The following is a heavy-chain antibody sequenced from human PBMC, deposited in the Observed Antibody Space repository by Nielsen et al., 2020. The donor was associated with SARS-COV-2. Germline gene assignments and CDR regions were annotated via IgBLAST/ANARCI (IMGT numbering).Heavy chain of an antibody. CDR2: INSDGSST. CDR1: AFTFSTYW. D-gene: IGHD3-16*01. Sequence: GGSLRLSCAASAFTFSTYWMHWVRQAPGKGLVWDSRINSDGSSTSYADSVKGRFTISRDNAKNTLYLQMNSLRAEDTAVYYCVRGLQVPNGLAHRWGQGTLVTVSS. J-gene: IGHJ4*02. V-gene: IGHV3-74*01. CDR3: VRGLQVPNGLAHR.